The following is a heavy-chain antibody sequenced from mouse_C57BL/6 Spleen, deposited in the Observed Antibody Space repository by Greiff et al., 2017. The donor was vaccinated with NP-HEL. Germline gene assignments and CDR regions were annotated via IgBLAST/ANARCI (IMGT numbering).Heavy chain of an antibody. CDR1: GFSLTSYG. V-gene: IGHV2-2*01. Sequence: VKLMESGPGLVQPSQSLSITCTVSGFSLTSYGVHWVRQSPGKGLEWLGVIWSGGSTDYNAAFISRLSISKDNSKRQVFFKRNMQQADDTAIYYGASIYYDYDGAYAMDYWGQGTSVTVSS. D-gene: IGHD2-4*01. J-gene: IGHJ4*01. CDR3: ASIYYDYDGAYAMDY. CDR2: IWSGGST.